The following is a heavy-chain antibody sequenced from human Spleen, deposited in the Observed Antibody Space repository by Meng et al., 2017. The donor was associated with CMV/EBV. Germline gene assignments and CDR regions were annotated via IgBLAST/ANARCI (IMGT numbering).Heavy chain of an antibody. V-gene: IGHV3-9*01. J-gene: IGHJ6*02. CDR1: GFTFDDYA. D-gene: IGHD2-2*02. CDR3: AKGLGDCSSTNCYTALDV. Sequence: SLKISCAASGFTFDDYAMHWVRQAPGKGLEWVSGISWNSGSIGYADSVKGRFTISRDNAKNSLYLQMNSLRAEDTALYYCAKGLGDCSSTNCYTALDVWGQGTTVTVSS. CDR2: ISWNSGSI.